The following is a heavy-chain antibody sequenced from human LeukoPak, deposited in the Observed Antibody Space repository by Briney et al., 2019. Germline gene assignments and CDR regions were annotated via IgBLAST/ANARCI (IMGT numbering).Heavy chain of an antibody. Sequence: SETLSLTCTVSGCSISSYYWSWIRQPPGKGLEWIGYLYYSGSTNSNPSLKSRVTMSVDTSKNQFSLKLRSVTAADTAVYYCARGGSGISNAFDIWGQGTMVTVSS. CDR1: GCSISSYY. D-gene: IGHD3-10*01. CDR3: ARGGSGISNAFDI. V-gene: IGHV4-59*01. J-gene: IGHJ3*02. CDR2: LYYSGST.